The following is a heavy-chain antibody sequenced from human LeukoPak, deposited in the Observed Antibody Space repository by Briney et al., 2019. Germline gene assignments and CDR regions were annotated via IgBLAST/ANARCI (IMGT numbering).Heavy chain of an antibody. CDR3: AMKRTPIPAPYDY. Sequence: GGSLRLSCTASGFTFSSYAMSWVRQAPGKWLEWVSVIGGSGVPAYYADSVKGRFTISRDSSKNTLYLQMYSLRAEDTAMYYCAMKRTPIPAPYDYWGQGTLVTVSS. CDR2: IGGSGVPA. V-gene: IGHV3-23*01. D-gene: IGHD6-6*01. J-gene: IGHJ4*02. CDR1: GFTFSSYA.